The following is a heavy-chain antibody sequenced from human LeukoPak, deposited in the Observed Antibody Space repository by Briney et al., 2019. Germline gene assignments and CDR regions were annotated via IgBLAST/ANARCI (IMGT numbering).Heavy chain of an antibody. V-gene: IGHV4-59*08. CDR2: IYSSGSI. J-gene: IGHJ4*02. CDR3: ARQFEF. Sequence: SETLSLTCTVFGGSLSNYYWVWVRQPPGKGMEWIGLIYSSGSIKYNPSLKSRLTISLDTSKNQISLKLTSVTAADTAIYYCARQFEFWGQGTLVTVSS. CDR1: GGSLSNYY.